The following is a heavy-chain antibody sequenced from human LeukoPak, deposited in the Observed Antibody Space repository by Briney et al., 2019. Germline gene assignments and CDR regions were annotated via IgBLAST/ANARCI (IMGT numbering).Heavy chain of an antibody. D-gene: IGHD6-13*01. CDR1: GDSFSNYY. V-gene: IGHV4-59*08. CDR3: TSSPRHTTSWFLFDS. CDR2: VYYSGST. Sequence: SETLSLTCSVSGDSFSNYYWTWIRQPPGKGLEWIGYVYYSGSTNYNPSLKTRLHLSVDTSKNRFSLKLSSVTTTLTAEYYCTSSPRHTTSWFLFDSWGHGTLVTVSS. J-gene: IGHJ5*01.